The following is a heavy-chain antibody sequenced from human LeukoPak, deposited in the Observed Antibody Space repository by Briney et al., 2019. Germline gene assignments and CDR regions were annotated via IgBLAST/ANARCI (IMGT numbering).Heavy chain of an antibody. V-gene: IGHV3-21*01. Sequence: SGGSLRLSCAASGFTFSIYSMNWVRQAPGKGLEWVSSISSSSSYIYYADSVKGRFTISRDNAKNSLYLQMNSLRAEDTAVYYCARVPIAVAGVDYWGQGTLVTVSS. CDR3: ARVPIAVAGVDY. CDR1: GFTFSIYS. J-gene: IGHJ4*02. CDR2: ISSSSSYI. D-gene: IGHD6-19*01.